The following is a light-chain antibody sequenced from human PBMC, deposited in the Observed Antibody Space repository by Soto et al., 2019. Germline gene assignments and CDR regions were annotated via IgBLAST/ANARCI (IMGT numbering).Light chain of an antibody. Sequence: EIVMTHSPASLSGSPGERATLSCWASQSVINNLAWYQQKPGQAPRPLIYDASTRATGIPARLSGSGSGTEFTLTISSLEYQAYAAYYCKQYYKCPFTFGCGTKVEI. CDR2: DAS. CDR1: QSVINN. CDR3: KQYYKCPFT. V-gene: IGKV3-15*01. J-gene: IGKJ4*01.